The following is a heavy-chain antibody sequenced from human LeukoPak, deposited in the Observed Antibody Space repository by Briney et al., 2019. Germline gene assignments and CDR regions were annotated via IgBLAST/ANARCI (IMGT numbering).Heavy chain of an antibody. CDR1: GYTFTGYY. Sequence: VASVKVSCKASGYTFTGYYMHWVRQAPGQGLEWMGWINPNSGGTNYAQKFQGRVTITRDTSISTAYMELSRLRSDDTAVYYCARVLIVGSSWPIDYWGQGTLVTVSS. V-gene: IGHV1-2*02. CDR2: INPNSGGT. J-gene: IGHJ4*02. CDR3: ARVLIVGSSWPIDY. D-gene: IGHD6-13*01.